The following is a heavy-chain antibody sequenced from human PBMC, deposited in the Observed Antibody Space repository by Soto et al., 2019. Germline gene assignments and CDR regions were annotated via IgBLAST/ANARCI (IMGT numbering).Heavy chain of an antibody. V-gene: IGHV3-23*01. D-gene: IGHD5-18*01. Sequence: GGSLRLSCVASGITFRSRAMSWVRQATGEGLEWVSVTTDTDGDRKYADSVRGRFTISRDNSKNTLYLQMSSLRAEDTAVYYCATWGGIQLWFLDYWGQGTLVTVSS. CDR1: GITFRSRA. J-gene: IGHJ4*02. CDR3: ATWGGIQLWFLDY. CDR2: TTDTDGDR.